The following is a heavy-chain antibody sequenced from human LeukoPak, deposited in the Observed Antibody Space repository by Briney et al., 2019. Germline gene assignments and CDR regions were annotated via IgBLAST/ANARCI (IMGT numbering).Heavy chain of an antibody. Sequence: SETLSLTCTVSDDSITMYYWTWIRQPPGKGLEWIGYIYYSGSTNYNPSLKSRVTISVDTSKNQFSLKLSSVTAADTAVYYCARVDGNDYGDLFDYWGQGTLVTVSS. J-gene: IGHJ4*02. CDR2: IYYSGST. CDR1: DDSITMYY. CDR3: ARVDGNDYGDLFDY. D-gene: IGHD4-17*01. V-gene: IGHV4-59*01.